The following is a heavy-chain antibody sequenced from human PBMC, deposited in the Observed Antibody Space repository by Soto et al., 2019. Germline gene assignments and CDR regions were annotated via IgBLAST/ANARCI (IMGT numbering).Heavy chain of an antibody. CDR3: ARVRRTPYAMDV. CDR1: GYTFTGHY. CDR2: INPISGDT. D-gene: IGHD2-2*01. Sequence: GASVKVSCKASGYTFTGHYIHWVRQAPGQGLEWMGWINPISGDTDYAQKFQGRVTMTRDTSISTAYMDLSRLKSGDTAVYYCARVRRTPYAMDVWGQGTTVTVSS. V-gene: IGHV1-2*02. J-gene: IGHJ6*02.